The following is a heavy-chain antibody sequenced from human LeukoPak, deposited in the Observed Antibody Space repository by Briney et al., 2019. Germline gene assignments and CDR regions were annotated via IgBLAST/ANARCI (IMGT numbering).Heavy chain of an antibody. V-gene: IGHV3-53*05. Sequence: GGSLRLSCAASGFTVSSNYMSWVRQAPGKGLEWVSVIYSGGSTYYADSVKGRFTISRDNSKNTLYLQMDSLRAEDTAVYYCAKGGSTYSYSFDYWGQGTLVTVSS. CDR1: GFTVSSNY. CDR3: AKGGSTYSYSFDY. CDR2: IYSGGST. J-gene: IGHJ4*02. D-gene: IGHD2-15*01.